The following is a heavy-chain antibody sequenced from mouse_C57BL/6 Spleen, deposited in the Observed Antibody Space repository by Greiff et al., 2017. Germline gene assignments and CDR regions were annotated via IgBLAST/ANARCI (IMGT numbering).Heavy chain of an antibody. CDR1: GYTFTSYW. CDR3: ARIYDAYQGFAY. D-gene: IGHD2-3*01. J-gene: IGHJ3*01. CDR2: IDPSDSYT. Sequence: QVQLQQPGAELVRPGTSVKLSCKASGYTFTSYWMHWVKQRPGQGLEWIGVIDPSDSYTNYNQKFKGKATLTVDTSSSTAYMQLSSLTSEDSAVYYCARIYDAYQGFAYWGQGTLVTVSA. V-gene: IGHV1-59*01.